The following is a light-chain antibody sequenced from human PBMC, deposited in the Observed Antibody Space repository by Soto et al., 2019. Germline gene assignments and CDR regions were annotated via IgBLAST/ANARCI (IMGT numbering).Light chain of an antibody. V-gene: IGKV1-5*03. CDR3: QQYHSYPLT. Sequence: DIQMTQSPSTLSASVGERVTITCRASQSISAWLAWYQQKPGKVPKLLIYKASNVESGVPSRFSGSGSGAEVSLTISSLQPDDFATYYCQQYHSYPLTCGQGTRLEIK. J-gene: IGKJ5*01. CDR2: KAS. CDR1: QSISAW.